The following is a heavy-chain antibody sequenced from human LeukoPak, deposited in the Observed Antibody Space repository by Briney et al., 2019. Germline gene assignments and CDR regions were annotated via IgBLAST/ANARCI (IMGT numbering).Heavy chain of an antibody. V-gene: IGHV3-49*04. CDR2: IRSKSYGGTT. J-gene: IGHJ4*02. D-gene: IGHD2-2*01. CDR3: ARPPSTLPAVIPDY. CDR1: GFTFGDYA. Sequence: PGGSLRLSCTASGFTFGDYAMSWARQAPGKGLEWVGFIRSKSYGGTTEYAASVKDRSTISRDDSKSVTYLQMNSLKTEDTAVYYCARPPSTLPAVIPDYWGQGTLVTVSS.